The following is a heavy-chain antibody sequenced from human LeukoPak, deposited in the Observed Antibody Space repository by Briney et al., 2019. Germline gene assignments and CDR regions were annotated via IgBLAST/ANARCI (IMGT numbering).Heavy chain of an antibody. V-gene: IGHV3-48*04. D-gene: IGHD3-10*01. CDR2: ISSSSTI. CDR3: ARDMGDPLYGSGSMEGFYFDY. J-gene: IGHJ4*02. Sequence: GGSLRLSCAASGFTFSSYSMNWVRQAPGKGLEWVSYISSSSTIYYADSVKGRFTISRDNAKNSLYLQMNSLRAEDTAVYYCARDMGDPLYGSGSMEGFYFDYWGQGTLVTVSS. CDR1: GFTFSSYS.